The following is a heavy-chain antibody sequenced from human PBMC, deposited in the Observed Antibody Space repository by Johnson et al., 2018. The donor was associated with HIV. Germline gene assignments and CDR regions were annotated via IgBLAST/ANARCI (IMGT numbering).Heavy chain of an antibody. J-gene: IGHJ3*02. D-gene: IGHD3-3*01. V-gene: IGHV3-30-3*01. Sequence: QVQLVESGGGVVQPGRSLRLSCAASGFTFSKYLMYWVRQAPGKGLEWVAFISYDASNKYYADSLKGRFTISRDNSKNTLYLQMNSLRAEDTAVYYCASLINYNFWSGYSVSDAFDIWGQGTMVTVSS. CDR3: ASLINYNFWSGYSVSDAFDI. CDR2: ISYDASNK. CDR1: GFTFSKYL.